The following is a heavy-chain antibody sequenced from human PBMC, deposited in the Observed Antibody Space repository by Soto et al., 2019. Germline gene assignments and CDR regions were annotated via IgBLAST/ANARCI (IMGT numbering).Heavy chain of an antibody. V-gene: IGHV3-23*01. Sequence: EVQLLESGGGLVQPGGSLRLSCAASGLTLSTYAMSWVRQAPGKGLEWVSAISGSGGSTYYADSVKGRFTISRDNSKNTLYLQMNSLRAEDTAVSYCAKSPTVTTPYYFDYWGQGTLVTVSS. CDR1: GLTLSTYA. D-gene: IGHD4-17*01. J-gene: IGHJ4*02. CDR3: AKSPTVTTPYYFDY. CDR2: ISGSGGST.